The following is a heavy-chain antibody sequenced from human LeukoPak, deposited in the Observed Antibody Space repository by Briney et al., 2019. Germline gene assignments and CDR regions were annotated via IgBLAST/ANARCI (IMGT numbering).Heavy chain of an antibody. V-gene: IGHV3-48*02. CDR1: GFTFSAYT. D-gene: IGHD7-27*01. CDR2: ISRSGSAM. CDR3: GRDENWGFDN. Sequence: GGSLRLSCTASGFTFSAYTMNWVRQAPGKGLEWLSYISRSGSAMQYADSVKGRFSISRDNSKNSLYLQLNSLRDEDTAVYYCGRDENWGFDNWGQGTLVTVSS. J-gene: IGHJ4*02.